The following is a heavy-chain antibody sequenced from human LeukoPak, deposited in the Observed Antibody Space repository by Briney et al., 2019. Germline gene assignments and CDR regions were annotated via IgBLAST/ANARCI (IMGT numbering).Heavy chain of an antibody. CDR1: GYTFTSYG. J-gene: IGHJ5*02. CDR2: ISAYNGNT. D-gene: IGHD3-3*01. V-gene: IGHV1-18*01. CDR3: ARYRAGFWSGYQNWFDQ. Sequence: ASVKVSCKASGYTFTSYGISWVRQAPGQGPEWMGWISAYNGNTNYAQKLQGRVTMTTDTSTSTAYMELRSLRSDDTAVYYCARYRAGFWSGYQNWFDQWGQGTLVTVSS.